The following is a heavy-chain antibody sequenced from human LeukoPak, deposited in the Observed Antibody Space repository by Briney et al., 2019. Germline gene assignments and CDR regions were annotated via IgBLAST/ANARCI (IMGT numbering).Heavy chain of an antibody. CDR3: ARGRVVVVPAAMSYYYYYYMDV. V-gene: IGHV4-34*01. CDR1: AGSFSGYY. CDR2: INHRGST. Sequence: SETRSLTSAVYAGSFSGYYWSWIRQPPGKGLEWIGEINHRGSTNYNPSLKSRVTISVDTSKHQFPLKLSSVTAADTAVYYCARGRVVVVPAAMSYYYYYYMDVWGKGTTVTVSS. D-gene: IGHD2-2*01. J-gene: IGHJ6*03.